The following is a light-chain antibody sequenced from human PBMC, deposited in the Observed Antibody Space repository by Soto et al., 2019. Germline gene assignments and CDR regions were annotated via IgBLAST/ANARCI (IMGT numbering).Light chain of an antibody. CDR2: DVS. Sequence: IQVTQAPSSLSASVGDRVTITCRTSQDIRNDLGWYQQKPGKAPKFLIYDVSTLESGVPSRFSGSGSGTEFTLTISSLQPEDFATYYCQQYDSYPLTFGGGTKVDIK. V-gene: IGKV1-13*02. CDR1: QDIRND. J-gene: IGKJ4*01. CDR3: QQYDSYPLT.